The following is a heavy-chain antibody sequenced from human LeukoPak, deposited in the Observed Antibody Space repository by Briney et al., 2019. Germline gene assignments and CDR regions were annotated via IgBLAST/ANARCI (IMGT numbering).Heavy chain of an antibody. CDR1: GYTFTSYG. CDR2: ISAYNGNT. CDR3: ARRFRGASDHYYYMDV. D-gene: IGHD3-16*01. Sequence: ASVKVSCKASGYTFTSYGISWVRQAPGQGLEWMGWISAYNGNTNYAQKLQGRVTMTTDTSTSTAYMELSSLRSEDTAVYYCARRFRGASDHYYYMDVWGKGTTVTISS. J-gene: IGHJ6*03. V-gene: IGHV1-18*01.